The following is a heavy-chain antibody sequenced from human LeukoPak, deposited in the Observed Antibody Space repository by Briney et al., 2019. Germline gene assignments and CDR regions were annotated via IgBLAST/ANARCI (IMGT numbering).Heavy chain of an antibody. CDR3: ATIKYGDYVYWFDP. CDR1: GGSIRSTSYY. D-gene: IGHD4-17*01. CDR2: IYYSGST. V-gene: IGHV4-39*07. Sequence: SETLSLTCTVSGGSIRSTSYYWGWIRQPPGKGLEWIGSIYYSGSTYYNPSLRSRVTISVDTSKNQFSLKVSSVTAADTAVYYCATIKYGDYVYWFDPWGQGTLVTVSS. J-gene: IGHJ5*02.